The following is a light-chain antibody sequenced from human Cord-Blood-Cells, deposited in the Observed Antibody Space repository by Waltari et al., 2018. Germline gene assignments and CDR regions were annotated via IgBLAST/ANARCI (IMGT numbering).Light chain of an antibody. CDR2: LGS. CDR3: MQALQTPR. Sequence: DSVLTQSPFSLPVTPGEPASISCRSSQSLLHSNGYNYLDWYLQKPGHSPQLLIYLGSNRASGVPDRFSGSGSGTEFTLKISRVEAEDVGVYYCMQALQTPRFGQGTKVEIK. J-gene: IGKJ1*01. CDR1: QSLLHSNGYNY. V-gene: IGKV2-28*01.